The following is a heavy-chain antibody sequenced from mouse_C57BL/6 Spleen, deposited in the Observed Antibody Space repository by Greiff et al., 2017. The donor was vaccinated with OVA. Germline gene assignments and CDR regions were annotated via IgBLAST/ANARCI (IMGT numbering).Heavy chain of an antibody. CDR1: GFTFSDYG. V-gene: IGHV5-15*01. CDR2: ISHLAYSI. J-gene: IGHJ4*01. Sequence: EVKLMESGGGLVQPGGSLKLSCAASGFTFSDYGMAWVRQAPRKGPEWVAFISHLAYSIYYAGTVTGRFTISRENAKNTLYMEMSSLRSEDTAMYYCARHLPGPRAMDYWGQGTSVTVSS. CDR3: ARHLPGPRAMDY. D-gene: IGHD3-3*01.